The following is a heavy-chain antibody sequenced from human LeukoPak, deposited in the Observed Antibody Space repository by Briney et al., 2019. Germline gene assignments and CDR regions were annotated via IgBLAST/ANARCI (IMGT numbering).Heavy chain of an antibody. V-gene: IGHV1-46*01. D-gene: IGHD3-3*01. J-gene: IGHJ4*02. CDR3: ARDFRTVNYDFWSGYCY. Sequence: GASVKVSCKASGYTFTSYYMHWVRQAPGQGLEWMGIVNPSGGSTSYAQKFQGRVTMTRDMSTSTVYMELSSLRSEDTAVYYCARDFRTVNYDFWSGYCYWGQGTLVTVSS. CDR2: VNPSGGST. CDR1: GYTFTSYY.